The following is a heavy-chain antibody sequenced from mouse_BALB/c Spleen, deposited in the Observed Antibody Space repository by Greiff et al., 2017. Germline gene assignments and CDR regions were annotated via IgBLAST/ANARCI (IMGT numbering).Heavy chain of an antibody. J-gene: IGHJ2*01. CDR1: GYTFSSYW. CDR3: ARPITTRGFDY. Sequence: QVQLQQSGAELMKPGASVKISCKATGYTFSSYWIEWVKQRPGHGLEWIGEILPGSGSTNYNEKFKGKATFTADTSSNTAYMQLSSLTSEDSAVYYCARPITTRGFDYWGQGTTLTVSS. CDR2: ILPGSGST. V-gene: IGHV1-9*01. D-gene: IGHD1-1*01.